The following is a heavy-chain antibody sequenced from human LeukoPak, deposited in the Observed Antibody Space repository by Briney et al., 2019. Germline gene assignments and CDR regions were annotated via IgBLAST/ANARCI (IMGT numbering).Heavy chain of an antibody. CDR1: GGSISSGGYD. Sequence: PSQTLSLTCTVSGGSISSGGYDWGWIRQHPGKGLEWIGYIYYSGSTYYNPSLKSRVTISVDTSKNQFSLKLSSVTAADTAVYYCARDPNIVSAVTLRAFDIWGQGTMVSVSS. CDR2: IYYSGST. V-gene: IGHV4-31*03. CDR3: ARDPNIVSAVTLRAFDI. J-gene: IGHJ3*02. D-gene: IGHD5/OR15-5a*01.